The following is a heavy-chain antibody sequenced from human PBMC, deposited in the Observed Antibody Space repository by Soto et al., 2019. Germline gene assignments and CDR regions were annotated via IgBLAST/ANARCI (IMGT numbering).Heavy chain of an antibody. Sequence: WESLKISCRGSGYDFNTNWFGWVRQLPGRGLEWVGIMYPGDSDTRYNPSLQGHVTLSVDVTVSTAFLQSRSLETSDTGMYFCARLPRDCNKTSCYYADHWGQGTQVTVSS. CDR2: MYPGDSDT. CDR1: GYDFNTNW. D-gene: IGHD3-3*01. J-gene: IGHJ4*01. CDR3: ARLPRDCNKTSCYYADH. V-gene: IGHV5-51*01.